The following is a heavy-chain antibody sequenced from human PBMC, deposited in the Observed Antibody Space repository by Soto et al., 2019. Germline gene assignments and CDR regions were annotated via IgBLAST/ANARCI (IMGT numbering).Heavy chain of an antibody. CDR2: ISRSGSTI. D-gene: IGHD4-17*01. CDR1: GFTFSDYY. J-gene: IGHJ6*03. V-gene: IGHV3-11*01. CDR3: ARASTRVYRHYEYADYSYYMEV. Sequence: QVQLVESEGGLVKPGGSLRLSCATSGFTFSDYYMSWIRQAPGRGLEWVSYISRSGSTIYYADSVKGRFTISRDNAENSLYLQMNSLGAEDTAVYYCARASTRVYRHYEYADYSYYMEVWGKGTTVTVSS.